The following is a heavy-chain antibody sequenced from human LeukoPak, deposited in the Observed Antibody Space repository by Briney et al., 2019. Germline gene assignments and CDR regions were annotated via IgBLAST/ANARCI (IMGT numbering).Heavy chain of an antibody. V-gene: IGHV1-18*01. Sequence: ASVKVSCKASGYTLTSYGISWVRQAPGQGLEWMGWISAYNGNTNYAQKLQGRVTMTTDTSTSTAYMELSSLRFEDTAVYFCAKGPPGSDNDWYFDLWGRGTLVTVSS. CDR1: GYTLTSYG. J-gene: IGHJ2*01. CDR3: AKGPPGSDNDWYFDL. CDR2: ISAYNGNT. D-gene: IGHD6-19*01.